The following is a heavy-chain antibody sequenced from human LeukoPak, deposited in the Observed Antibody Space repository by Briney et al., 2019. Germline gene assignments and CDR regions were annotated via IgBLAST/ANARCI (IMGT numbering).Heavy chain of an antibody. CDR2: IYSGSST. Sequence: PGGSLRLSCADSGFTFRSYAMSWVRQAPGKGLEWASVIYSGSSTYYADSVKGRFTISRDNSKNTLYLQMNSLRAEDTAVYYCARRGVVGALDYWGQGTLVTVSS. CDR3: ARRGVVGALDY. CDR1: GFTFRSYA. V-gene: IGHV3-53*01. J-gene: IGHJ4*02. D-gene: IGHD1-26*01.